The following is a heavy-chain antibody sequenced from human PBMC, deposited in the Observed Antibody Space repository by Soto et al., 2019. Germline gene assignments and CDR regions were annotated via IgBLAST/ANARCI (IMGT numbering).Heavy chain of an antibody. CDR2: SIGGGGPI. J-gene: IGHJ4*02. Sequence: LRLSCAGSGLTFRGAWMNWVRQAPGQGLEWLGRSIGGGGPIEYAAPVKGRFTISRDDSRNLFYLQMDSLRAEDTAVYYCAKDRHCSTSSCFHDYWGQGTLVTVSS. V-gene: IGHV3-15*01. CDR3: AKDRHCSTSSCFHDY. CDR1: GLTFRGAW. D-gene: IGHD2-2*01.